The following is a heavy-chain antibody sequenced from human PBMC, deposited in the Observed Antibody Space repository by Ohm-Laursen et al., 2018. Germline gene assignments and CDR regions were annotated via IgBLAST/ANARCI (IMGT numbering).Heavy chain of an antibody. J-gene: IGHJ4*02. CDR1: GFTFSTYA. Sequence: SLRLSCTASGFTFSTYAMSWVRQAPGEGLEWVSVVSDSGGSTYYADSVKGRFTISRDNSKNTLYLQMNSLRAEDTAVYYCAREDSYDTFDYWGQGTLVTVSS. V-gene: IGHV3-23*01. D-gene: IGHD5-18*01. CDR2: VSDSGGST. CDR3: AREDSYDTFDY.